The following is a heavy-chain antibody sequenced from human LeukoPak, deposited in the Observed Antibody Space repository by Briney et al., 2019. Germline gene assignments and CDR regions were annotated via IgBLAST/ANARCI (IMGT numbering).Heavy chain of an antibody. Sequence: GGSLRLSCAASGFTFSSYNINWVRQAPGKGLEWVSYISSSRRTISYADSVKGRFTISRDNAKNSLYLQMNSLRAEDTAVYYCARSSSRYCSGGSCYSGVLGYFDYWGQGTLVTVSS. J-gene: IGHJ4*02. CDR3: ARSSSRYCSGGSCYSGVLGYFDY. D-gene: IGHD2-15*01. V-gene: IGHV3-48*01. CDR1: GFTFSSYN. CDR2: ISSSRRTI.